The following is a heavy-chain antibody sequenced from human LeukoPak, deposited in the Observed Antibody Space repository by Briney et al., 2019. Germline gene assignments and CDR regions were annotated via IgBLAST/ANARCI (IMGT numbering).Heavy chain of an antibody. Sequence: PSETLSLTCTVSGGSIDSHFWSWIRQPPGKGLEWIGNIFYSGSTNNNPSLERRLTISQDSSKNQVSLRLTSATAADTAIYYCARLPVVSAAYFDYWGQGTLVTVSS. D-gene: IGHD2-2*01. J-gene: IGHJ4*02. CDR2: IFYSGST. V-gene: IGHV4-59*08. CDR1: GGSIDSHF. CDR3: ARLPVVSAAYFDY.